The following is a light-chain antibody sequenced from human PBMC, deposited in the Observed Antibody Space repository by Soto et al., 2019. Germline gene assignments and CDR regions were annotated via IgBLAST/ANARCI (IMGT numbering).Light chain of an antibody. CDR2: GAS. CDR3: QHRSNWPRT. J-gene: IGKJ2*01. CDR1: QSVSTY. V-gene: IGKV3-11*01. Sequence: EIVLTQSPATLSLSPGERATLSCRASQSVSTYLAWYQQKPGQAPRLLIYGASNRATGIPARFSGSGSGTDFTLTISSLEPEDFAVYYCQHRSNWPRTFGQGTKLEMK.